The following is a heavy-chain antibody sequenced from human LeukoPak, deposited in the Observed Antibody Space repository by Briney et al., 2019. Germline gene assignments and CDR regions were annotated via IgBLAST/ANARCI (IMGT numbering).Heavy chain of an antibody. J-gene: IGHJ5*02. Sequence: PSETLSLTCTVSGASISSYYWSWIRQPPGKGLEWIGYIYYTGSTNYNPSLKSRATISVDTSKNQFSLKLTSVTAADTAMYYCARVKAVPDTPIWFDPWGQGILVTVSS. CDR3: ARVKAVPDTPIWFDP. D-gene: IGHD6-19*01. CDR2: IYYTGST. V-gene: IGHV4-59*01. CDR1: GASISSYY.